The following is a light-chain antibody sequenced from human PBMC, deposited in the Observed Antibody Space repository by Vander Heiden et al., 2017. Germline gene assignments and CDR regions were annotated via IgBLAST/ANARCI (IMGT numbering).Light chain of an antibody. CDR2: NDS. Sequence: SYELTQPPPASVSLGLMARITGSGNALPNKYAYWYHQKPRQIPVLLIFNDSRRPSAIPERCSGASSGTNVALPTSGVQAEEEADDYCLSADSSSTYNVFGGGTKVTVL. CDR3: LSADSSSTYNV. V-gene: IGLV3-16*01. CDR1: ALPNKY. J-gene: IGLJ6*01.